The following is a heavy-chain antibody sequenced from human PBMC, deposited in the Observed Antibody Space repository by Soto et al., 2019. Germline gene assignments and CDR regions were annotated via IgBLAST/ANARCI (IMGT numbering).Heavy chain of an antibody. CDR1: GGSISSSNW. CDR2: IYHSGST. J-gene: IGHJ4*02. Sequence: SETLSLTCAVSGGSISSSNWWSWARQPPGKGLEWIGEIYHSGSTNYNPSLKSRVTISVDKSKNQFSLKLSSVTAADTAVYYCARGGYDSSGYWFDYWGQGTLVTVSS. D-gene: IGHD3-22*01. V-gene: IGHV4-4*02. CDR3: ARGGYDSSGYWFDY.